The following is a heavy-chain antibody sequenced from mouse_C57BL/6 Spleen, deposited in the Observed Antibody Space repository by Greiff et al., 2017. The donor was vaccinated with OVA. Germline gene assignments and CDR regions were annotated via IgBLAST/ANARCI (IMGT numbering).Heavy chain of an antibody. CDR3: ARDAVYDYGYFDV. J-gene: IGHJ1*03. CDR1: GYTFTDYN. CDR2: INPNNGGT. Sequence: EVQLQQSGPELVKPGASVKMSCKASGYTFTDYNMHWVKQSHGKSLEWIGYINPNNGGTSYNQKFKGEATLTVNKSSSTAYMELRSLTSEDSAVYYCARDAVYDYGYFDVWGTGTTVTVSS. V-gene: IGHV1-22*01. D-gene: IGHD2-3*01.